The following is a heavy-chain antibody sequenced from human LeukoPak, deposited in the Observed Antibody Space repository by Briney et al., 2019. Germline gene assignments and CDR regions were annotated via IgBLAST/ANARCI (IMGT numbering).Heavy chain of an antibody. CDR2: INHSGST. D-gene: IGHD2-2*01. CDR1: GGSFSGYY. V-gene: IGHV4-34*01. CDR3: ARGHYSSTSCYFDY. J-gene: IGHJ4*02. Sequence: PSETLSLTCAVYGGSFSGYYWSWIRQPPGKGLEWIGEINHSGSTNYNPSLKSRVTISVDTSKNQFSLKLSSVTAADTAVYYCARGHYSSTSCYFDYWGKGTLVTVSS.